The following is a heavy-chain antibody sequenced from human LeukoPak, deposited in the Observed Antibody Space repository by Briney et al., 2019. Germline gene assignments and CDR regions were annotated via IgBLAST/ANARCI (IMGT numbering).Heavy chain of an antibody. CDR3: ARSSSSWSYAVDV. Sequence: GSSLKFSCKGTGYSFTSYWVGWVRQIPGKRLELMGIMYPGDSDTRYSPSFQGQITISADKSISTAYLQWSSLKASDTAMYYCARSSSSWSYAVDVWGQGTTVTVSS. CDR2: MYPGDSDT. D-gene: IGHD6-13*01. J-gene: IGHJ6*02. CDR1: GYSFTSYW. V-gene: IGHV5-51*01.